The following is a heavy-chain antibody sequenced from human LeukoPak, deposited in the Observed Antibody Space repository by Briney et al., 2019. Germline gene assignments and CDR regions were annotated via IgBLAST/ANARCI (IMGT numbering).Heavy chain of an antibody. CDR3: ARYEVARGKFDY. V-gene: IGHV4-61*02. CDR1: GDSISSGSYY. CDR2: IYTSGST. J-gene: IGHJ4*02. D-gene: IGHD5-12*01. Sequence: SQTLSLTCTVSGDSISSGSYYWSWIRQPAGKGLEWIGRIYTSGSTNYNPSLKSRVTISVDTSKNQFSLKLSSVTAADTAVYYCARYEVARGKFDYWGQGTLVTVSS.